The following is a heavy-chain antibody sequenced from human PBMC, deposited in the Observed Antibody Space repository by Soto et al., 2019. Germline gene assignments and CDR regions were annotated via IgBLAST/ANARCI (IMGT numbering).Heavy chain of an antibody. Sequence: VASVKVSCKASGGTFSSYAISWVRQAPGQGLEWMGGIIPIFGTANYAQKFQGRVTITADESTSTAYMELSSLRSEDTAVYYCARVIRGLRYFDWLSGGDYFDYWGQGTLVTVSS. CDR1: GGTFSSYA. J-gene: IGHJ4*02. CDR3: ARVIRGLRYFDWLSGGDYFDY. V-gene: IGHV1-69*13. D-gene: IGHD3-9*01. CDR2: IIPIFGTA.